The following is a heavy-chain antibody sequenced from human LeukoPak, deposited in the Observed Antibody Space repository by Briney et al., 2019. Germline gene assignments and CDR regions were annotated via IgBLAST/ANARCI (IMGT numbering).Heavy chain of an antibody. D-gene: IGHD1-14*01. CDR2: IWYDGSNK. Sequence: GRSLRLSCAASGFTFSSYGMHWVRQAPGKGLEWVAVIWYDGSNKYYADSVKGRFTISRDTSQNTVFLQMDSLRAEDTAVYYCVRDTGYNKYGMDVWGKGTTVTVSS. V-gene: IGHV3-33*01. CDR3: VRDTGYNKYGMDV. CDR1: GFTFSSYG. J-gene: IGHJ6*04.